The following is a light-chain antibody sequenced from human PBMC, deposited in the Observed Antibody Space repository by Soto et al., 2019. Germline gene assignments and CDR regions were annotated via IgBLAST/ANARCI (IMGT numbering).Light chain of an antibody. CDR2: DVS. CDR3: SPYRGSSTYV. J-gene: IGLJ1*01. CDR1: NSYVGTYNV. Sequence: QSVLTQPASGSGSPGQAVPISCPGTNSYVGTYNVVSWYQQHPGKAPKLMIYDVSNRPSGVSDRFSGSKSGNTASLTISGLQAEDEADYYCSPYRGSSTYVFGTGTKVTVL. V-gene: IGLV2-14*01.